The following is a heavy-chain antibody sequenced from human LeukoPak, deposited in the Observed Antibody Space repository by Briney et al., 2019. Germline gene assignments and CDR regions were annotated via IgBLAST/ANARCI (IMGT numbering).Heavy chain of an antibody. CDR1: GDSISSSSYF. J-gene: IGHJ4*02. V-gene: IGHV4-39*01. CDR2: IFSSGST. Sequence: SETLSLTCTVSGDSISSSSYFWGWVRQPPGKGLEWIGSIFSSGSTYYHPSLKSRVAISVDTSNNQFSMRLSSVTAADTAVYYCARRPSSGSGSHYKYYFDYWGQGTLVTVSP. D-gene: IGHD3-10*01. CDR3: ARRPSSGSGSHYKYYFDY.